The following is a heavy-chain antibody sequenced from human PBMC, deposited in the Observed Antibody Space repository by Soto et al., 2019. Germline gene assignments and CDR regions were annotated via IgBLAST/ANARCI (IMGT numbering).Heavy chain of an antibody. CDR1: GGSISSYY. D-gene: IGHD6-19*01. V-gene: IGHV4-59*01. Sequence: AETLSLSCTVSGGSISSYYWSGIRQPPGKGLEWIGYIYYSGSTNYNPSLKSRVTISVDTSKNQFSLKLSSVTAADTAVYYCAREQRYSSGWSLDYWGQGTLVTVSS. J-gene: IGHJ4*02. CDR2: IYYSGST. CDR3: AREQRYSSGWSLDY.